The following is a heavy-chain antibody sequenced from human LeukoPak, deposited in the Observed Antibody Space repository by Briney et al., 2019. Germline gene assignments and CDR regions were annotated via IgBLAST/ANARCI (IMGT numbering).Heavy chain of an antibody. Sequence: SETLSLTCTVSGGSISSYYWSWIRRPAGKGLEWIGRIYTSGSTNYNPSLKSRVTMSVDTSKNQFSLKLSSVTAADTAVYYCARGSDILTGYYHFDYWGQGTLVTVSS. CDR1: GGSISSYY. CDR3: ARGSDILTGYYHFDY. J-gene: IGHJ4*02. V-gene: IGHV4-4*07. CDR2: IYTSGST. D-gene: IGHD3-9*01.